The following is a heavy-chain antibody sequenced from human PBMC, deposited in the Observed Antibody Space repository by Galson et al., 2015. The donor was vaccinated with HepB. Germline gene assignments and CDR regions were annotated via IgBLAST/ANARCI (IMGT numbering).Heavy chain of an antibody. D-gene: IGHD2-15*01. J-gene: IGHJ5*02. CDR1: GGSISSYY. CDR2: ISYNGNT. Sequence: ETLSLTCTVSGGSISSYYWSWIRQPPGRGLEWIGFISYNGNTDNNPSLKSRVTISLNTSKNQISLKLRSVTAADTAVYYCASQRGYCDGRSCLNWFDPWGQGTLVTVSS. CDR3: ASQRGYCDGRSCLNWFDP. V-gene: IGHV4-59*01.